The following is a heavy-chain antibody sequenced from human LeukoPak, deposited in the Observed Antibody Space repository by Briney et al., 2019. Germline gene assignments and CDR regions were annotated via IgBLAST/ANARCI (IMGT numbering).Heavy chain of an antibody. Sequence: KPSETLSLTCSVSGDSIRSSSYYWGWIRQPPGKGLEWIGSIYYSGSTNYNPSLKSRVTISVDTSKNQFSLKLSSVTAADTAVYYCARGSVAARNDAFDIWGQGTMVTVSS. CDR1: GDSIRSSSYY. J-gene: IGHJ3*02. D-gene: IGHD6-6*01. CDR2: IYYSGST. V-gene: IGHV4-39*07. CDR3: ARGSVAARNDAFDI.